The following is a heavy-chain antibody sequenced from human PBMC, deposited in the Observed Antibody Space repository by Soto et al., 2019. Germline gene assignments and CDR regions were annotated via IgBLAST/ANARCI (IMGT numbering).Heavy chain of an antibody. CDR3: TRVSRPTPYYDFWSGYYEHQLDYYYYYMDV. D-gene: IGHD3-3*01. CDR1: GFTFGDYA. J-gene: IGHJ6*03. CDR2: IRSKAYGGTT. V-gene: IGHV3-49*03. Sequence: GGSLRLSCTASGFTFGDYAMSWFRQAPGKGLEWVGFIRSKAYGGTTEYAASVKGRFTISRDDSKSIAYLQMNSLKTEDTAVYYCTRVSRPTPYYDFWSGYYEHQLDYYYYYMDVWGKGTTVTVSS.